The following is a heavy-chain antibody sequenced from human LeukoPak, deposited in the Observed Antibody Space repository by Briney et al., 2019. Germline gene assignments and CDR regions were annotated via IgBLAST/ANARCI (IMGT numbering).Heavy chain of an antibody. CDR3: ARMFSGTYGGIDY. CDR1: GGSISSYY. J-gene: IGHJ4*02. V-gene: IGHV4-4*07. D-gene: IGHD1-26*01. Sequence: SETLSLTCTVSGGSISSYYWSWIRKPAGEGLEWIGRVYSTGSTNYNPSLKSRVTMSVDTHKNQFSLKLTSVTAADTGVYYCARMFSGTYGGIDYWGQGTLVTVSS. CDR2: VYSTGST.